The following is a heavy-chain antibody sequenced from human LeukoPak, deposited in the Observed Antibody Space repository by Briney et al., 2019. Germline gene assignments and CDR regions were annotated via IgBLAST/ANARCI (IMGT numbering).Heavy chain of an antibody. D-gene: IGHD3-10*01. V-gene: IGHV3-20*04. CDR3: ARGTNPMVRGVLYYFDY. CDR1: GFTFDDYG. CDR2: INWNGGST. J-gene: IGHJ4*02. Sequence: PGGSLRLSCAASGFTFDDYGMSWVRQAPGKGLEWVSGINWNGGSTGYADSVKGRFTISRDNAKNSLYLQMNSLRAEDTALYYCARGTNPMVRGVLYYFDYWGQGTLVTVSS.